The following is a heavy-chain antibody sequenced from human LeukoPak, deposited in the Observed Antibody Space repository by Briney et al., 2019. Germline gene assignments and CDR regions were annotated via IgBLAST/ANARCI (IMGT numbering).Heavy chain of an antibody. D-gene: IGHD3-10*01. V-gene: IGHV1-69*04. CDR1: GGTFSSYA. CDR2: IIPILGIA. Sequence: GASVKVSCKASGGTFSSYAISWVRQAPGQGLEWMGRIIPILGIANYAQKFQGRVTITADKSTSTAYMELSSLRSEDTAVYYCARGHMVRGVSDDWGQGTLVTVSS. CDR3: ARGHMVRGVSDD. J-gene: IGHJ4*02.